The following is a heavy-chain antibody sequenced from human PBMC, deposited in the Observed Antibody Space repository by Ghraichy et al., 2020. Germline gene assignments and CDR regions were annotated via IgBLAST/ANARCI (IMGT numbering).Heavy chain of an antibody. V-gene: IGHV4-4*02. J-gene: IGHJ4*02. CDR1: GGSISSSNW. D-gene: IGHD3-3*01. CDR3: ARLSYDFWSGTQENNYFDY. Sequence: SETLSLTCAVSGGSISSSNWWSWVRQPPGKGLEWIGEIYHSGSTNYNPSLKSRVTIPVDKSKNQFSLKLSSVTAADTAVYYCARLSYDFWSGTQENNYFDYWGQGTLVTVSS. CDR2: IYHSGST.